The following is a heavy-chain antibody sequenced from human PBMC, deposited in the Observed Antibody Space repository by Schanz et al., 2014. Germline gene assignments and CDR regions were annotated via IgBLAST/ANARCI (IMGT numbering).Heavy chain of an antibody. D-gene: IGHD1-26*01. J-gene: IGHJ4*02. CDR3: ARERPRKGDFDY. Sequence: QVQLVQSGAEVKKPGASVKVSCKASGDTFTRYHMHWVRQAPGQGLEWMGIINPSDGSTTYAQKLQGRVTMTRDTSTRTVHMDLSSLRSEDTAVYYCARERPRKGDFDYWGQGTLVTVSS. CDR2: INPSDGST. CDR1: GDTFTRYH. V-gene: IGHV1-46*04.